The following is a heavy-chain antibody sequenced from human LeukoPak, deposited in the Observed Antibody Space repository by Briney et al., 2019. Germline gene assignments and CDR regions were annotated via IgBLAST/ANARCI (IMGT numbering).Heavy chain of an antibody. CDR2: IYYSGST. CDR1: SGSISSYY. Sequence: SETLSLTCTVSSGSISSYYWGWIRQPPGKGLKWIGSIYYSGSTYYNPSLKSRVTISVDTSKNQFSLKLSSVTAADTAVYYCARHPVIWPQYPSWGQGTLVTVSS. J-gene: IGHJ5*02. V-gene: IGHV4-39*01. CDR3: ARHPVIWPQYPS. D-gene: IGHD5-24*01.